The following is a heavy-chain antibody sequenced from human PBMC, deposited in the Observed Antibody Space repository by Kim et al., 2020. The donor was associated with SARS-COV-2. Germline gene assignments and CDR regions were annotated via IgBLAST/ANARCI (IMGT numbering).Heavy chain of an antibody. CDR1: GFTFSSYA. CDR3: AKCITMVRGVIIPSHYYYYGMDV. V-gene: IGHV3-23*01. J-gene: IGHJ6*02. Sequence: GGSLRLSCAASGFTFSSYAMSWVRQAPGKGLEWVSAISGSGGSTYYADSVKGRFTISRDNSKNTLYLQMNSLRAEDTAVYYCAKCITMVRGVIIPSHYYYYGMDVWGQGTTVTVSS. CDR2: ISGSGGST. D-gene: IGHD3-10*01.